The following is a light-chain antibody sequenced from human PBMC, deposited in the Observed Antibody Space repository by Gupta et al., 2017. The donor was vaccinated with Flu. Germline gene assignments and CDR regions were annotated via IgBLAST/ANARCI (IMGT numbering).Light chain of an antibody. CDR2: AAS. Sequence: PSSLYASVGDRVTITCRASHGISNYLAWYQQKPGNAPKLLIYAASTVKSGVPSRFSGGGYGTDFTLTISSRQPEDVANYYCQNENNPPRTFGQGTXVEIK. CDR3: QNENNPPRT. CDR1: HGISNY. J-gene: IGKJ1*01. V-gene: IGKV1-27*01.